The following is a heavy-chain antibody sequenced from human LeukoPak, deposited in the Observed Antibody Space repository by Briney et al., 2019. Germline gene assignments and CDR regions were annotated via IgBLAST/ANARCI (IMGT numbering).Heavy chain of an antibody. J-gene: IGHJ5*02. CDR2: IWYDGGNK. CDR3: AIGGYSYGDGDWFGP. Sequence: GGSLRLSCAASGFTFSSYGMHWVRQAPGKGLEWVGVIWYDGGNKYYADSVKGRFTISRDNSKNTLYLQMNSLRAEDTAVYYCAIGGYSYGDGDWFGPWGQGTLVTVSS. V-gene: IGHV3-33*01. D-gene: IGHD5-18*01. CDR1: GFTFSSYG.